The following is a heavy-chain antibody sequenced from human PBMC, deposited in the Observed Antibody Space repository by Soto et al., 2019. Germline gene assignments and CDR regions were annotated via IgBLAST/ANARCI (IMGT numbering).Heavy chain of an antibody. CDR1: GYTFTSYG. CDR3: ARDRNTLYYYGSSGHSALSYYYGMDV. V-gene: IGHV1-18*01. CDR2: ISAYNGNT. Sequence: QVQLVQSGAEVKKPGASVKVSCKASGYTFTSYGISWVRQAPGQGLEWMGWISAYNGNTNYAQKXXDXIPVTXATSTATASLXXRXLXHAQTAVYYCARDRNTLYYYGSSGHSALSYYYGMDVWGQGTTFTVSS. D-gene: IGHD3-22*01. J-gene: IGHJ6*02.